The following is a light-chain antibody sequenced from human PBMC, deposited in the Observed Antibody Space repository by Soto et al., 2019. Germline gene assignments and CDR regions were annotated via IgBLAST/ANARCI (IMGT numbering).Light chain of an antibody. CDR1: SSDVGGYNY. CDR3: SSYTSSSVV. J-gene: IGLJ2*01. Sequence: QSALPQPASVSGSPGQSITISCTGTSSDVGGYNYVSWYQQHPGKAPKLMIYDVSNRPSGVSNRFSGSKSGNTASLTSSGLQAEDEADYYCSSYTSSSVVFGGGTKLTVL. V-gene: IGLV2-14*01. CDR2: DVS.